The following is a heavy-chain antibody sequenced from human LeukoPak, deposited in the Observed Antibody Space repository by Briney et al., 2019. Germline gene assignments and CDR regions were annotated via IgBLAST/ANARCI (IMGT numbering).Heavy chain of an antibody. V-gene: IGHV4-4*02. CDR1: GDTIISTRW. Sequence: SGTLSLTCAVSGDTIISTRWWSWVRQPPGKGLEWIGEIYHSGSTNYNPSLKSRVTMSVDKSKNYFSLKVTSVTAADTAVYFCTRSPRSGSNFESWGQGILVTVSS. J-gene: IGHJ4*02. CDR3: TRSPRSGSNFES. CDR2: IYHSGST. D-gene: IGHD3-10*01.